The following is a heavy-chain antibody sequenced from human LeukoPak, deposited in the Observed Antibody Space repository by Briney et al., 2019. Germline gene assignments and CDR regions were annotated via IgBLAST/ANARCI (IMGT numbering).Heavy chain of an antibody. J-gene: IGHJ4*02. CDR2: VYHSGST. D-gene: IGHD4-17*01. CDR1: GYSITSGYY. V-gene: IGHV4-38-2*01. CDR3: ARGMTTVTTPDY. Sequence: PSETLSLTCAVSGYSITSGYYWAWIRQPPGKGLEWIGSVYHSGSTSYNPSLKSRLTISVDMSKNQFSPKLNSVTAADTAVYYCARGMTTVTTPDYWGQGTLVTVSS.